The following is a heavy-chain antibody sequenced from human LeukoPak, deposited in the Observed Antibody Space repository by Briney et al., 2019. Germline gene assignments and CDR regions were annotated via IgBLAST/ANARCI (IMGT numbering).Heavy chain of an antibody. Sequence: ASVKVSCKVSGYTLTELSMHWVRQAPGKGLEWMGGFDPEDGETIYAQKFQGRVTMTEDTSTDTAYVELSSLRSEDTAVYYCASHLIAARNFDYWGQGTLVTVSS. CDR2: FDPEDGET. V-gene: IGHV1-24*01. CDR1: GYTLTELS. CDR3: ASHLIAARNFDY. D-gene: IGHD6-6*01. J-gene: IGHJ4*02.